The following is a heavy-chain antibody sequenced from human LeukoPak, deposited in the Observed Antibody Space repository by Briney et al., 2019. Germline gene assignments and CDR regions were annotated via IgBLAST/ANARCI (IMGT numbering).Heavy chain of an antibody. J-gene: IGHJ5*02. Sequence: SETLSLTCTVSGGSISSGGYYWSWIRQPPGKGLEWIGYIYHSGSTYYNPSLKSRVTISVDRSKNQFSLKLSSVTAADTAVYYCARQASLSDFGVVISNWFDPWGQGTLVTVSS. CDR3: ARQASLSDFGVVISNWFDP. D-gene: IGHD3-3*01. CDR2: IYHSGST. CDR1: GGSISSGGYY. V-gene: IGHV4-30-2*01.